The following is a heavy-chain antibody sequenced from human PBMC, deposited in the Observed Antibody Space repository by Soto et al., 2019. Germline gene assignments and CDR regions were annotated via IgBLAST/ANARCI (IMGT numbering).Heavy chain of an antibody. CDR2: FDPEDDET. J-gene: IGHJ3*02. CDR1: GYTLTELS. D-gene: IGHD3-3*01. Sequence: QVQLVQSGAEVKKPGASVKVSCKVSGYTLTELSMHWVRQAPGKGREWMGGFDPEDDETIYAQKFQGRVTMTEDTSTDTAYMERSSLRSEDTAFYFCATEVQWSSYDFWSGYYNAFDIWCQGTMVTVSS. CDR3: ATEVQWSSYDFWSGYYNAFDI. V-gene: IGHV1-24*01.